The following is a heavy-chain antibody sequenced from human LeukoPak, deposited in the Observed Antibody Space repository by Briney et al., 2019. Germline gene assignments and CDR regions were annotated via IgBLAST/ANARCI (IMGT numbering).Heavy chain of an antibody. Sequence: SETLSLTCTVSGGSISTSSYYWGWIRQPPGKGLEWIGNIYYSGNTHYNPSLKSRVTISVDTSKTQFSLKLSSVTAADTAVYYCARLRLTMAGTQLPGAEYFQHWGQGTLVTVSS. J-gene: IGHJ1*01. CDR2: IYYSGNT. CDR3: ARLRLTMAGTQLPGAEYFQH. CDR1: GGSISTSSYY. D-gene: IGHD6-19*01. V-gene: IGHV4-39*01.